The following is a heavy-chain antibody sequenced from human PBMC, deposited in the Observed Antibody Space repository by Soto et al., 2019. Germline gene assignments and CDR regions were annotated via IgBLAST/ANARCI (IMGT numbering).Heavy chain of an antibody. CDR3: AHSLIPNWGSRGAFDY. J-gene: IGHJ4*02. Sequence: QITLKESGPTLVKPTQTLTLTCTFSGFSLSTSGVGVGWIRQPPAKALEWLALIYWDDDKRYSPSLKSRLTITKDTSKHQVVLTMTNMDPVDTATYYCAHSLIPNWGSRGAFDYWGQGTLVTVSS. CDR1: GFSLSTSGVG. D-gene: IGHD7-27*01. V-gene: IGHV2-5*02. CDR2: IYWDDDK.